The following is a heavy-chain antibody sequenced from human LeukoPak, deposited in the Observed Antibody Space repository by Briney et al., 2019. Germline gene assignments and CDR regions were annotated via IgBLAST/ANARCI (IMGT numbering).Heavy chain of an antibody. CDR2: IYTSGST. CDR1: GGSISSYS. Sequence: SETLSLTCTVSGGSISSYSWSWIRQPAGKGLEWIGRIYTSGSTNYSPPLKSRVTMSVDTSKNQVSLKLSSVTAADTAVYYCAGGLVGDTAMVTEWGQGTLVTVSS. D-gene: IGHD5-18*01. V-gene: IGHV4-4*07. CDR3: AGGLVGDTAMVTE. J-gene: IGHJ4*02.